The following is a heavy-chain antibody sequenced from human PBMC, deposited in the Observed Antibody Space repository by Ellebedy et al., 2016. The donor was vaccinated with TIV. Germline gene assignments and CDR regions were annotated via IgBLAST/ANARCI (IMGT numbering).Heavy chain of an antibody. CDR2: ISPYNDNT. Sequence: ASVKVSXKASGHTFTSYGISWVRQAPGQGLEWMGWISPYNDNTNYAQKLQGRVTMTTDTSTSTAYMELRSLRSDDTAVYYCARRGGYCTSTSCYYYYGLDVWGQGTTVTVSS. D-gene: IGHD2-2*01. J-gene: IGHJ6*02. CDR3: ARRGGYCTSTSCYYYYGLDV. CDR1: GHTFTSYG. V-gene: IGHV1-18*04.